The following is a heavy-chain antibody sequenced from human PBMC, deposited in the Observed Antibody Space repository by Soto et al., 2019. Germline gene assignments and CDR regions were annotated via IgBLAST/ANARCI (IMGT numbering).Heavy chain of an antibody. D-gene: IGHD3-3*01. CDR1: GDSVSSNSAA. J-gene: IGHJ4*02. CDR2: TYYRSKWYN. Sequence: QTLSLTCSISGDSVSSNSAAWNWIRQSPSRGLEWLGRTYYRSKWYNDYAVSVKSRITINPDTSKNPFSLQLNSVTPEDTAVYSCARDQRITSFGVASREDYFDYWCQGDLVTVSS. V-gene: IGHV6-1*01. CDR3: ARDQRITSFGVASREDYFDY.